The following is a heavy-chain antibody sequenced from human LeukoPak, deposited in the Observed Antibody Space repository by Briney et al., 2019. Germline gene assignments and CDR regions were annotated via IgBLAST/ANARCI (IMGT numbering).Heavy chain of an antibody. CDR2: ISSDGNNK. D-gene: IGHD1-26*01. CDR1: EFTFSSYG. J-gene: IGHJ4*02. CDR3: VKALYGGTSTIDS. V-gene: IGHV3-30*18. Sequence: GRSLRLSCAASEFTFSSYGMHWVRQAPGKGLEWVAVISSDGNNKYHADSVRGRFTISRDNPKNTLYLQMNSLRAEDTAVYYCVKALYGGTSTIDSWGQGTLVTVSS.